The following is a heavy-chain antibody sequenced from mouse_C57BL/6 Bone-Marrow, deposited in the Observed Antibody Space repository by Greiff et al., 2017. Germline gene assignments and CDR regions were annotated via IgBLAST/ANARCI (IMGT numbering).Heavy chain of an antibody. CDR2: IYPGSGST. CDR3: ARRKGYYGSSPYFDY. D-gene: IGHD1-1*01. Sequence: QVQLQQPGAELVKPGASVKMSCKASGYTFTSYWITWVKQRPGQGLEWIGGIYPGSGSTNYNEKFKSKATLTVDTSSRTAYMQLSSLTSEDSAVYYCARRKGYYGSSPYFDYWGQGTTLTVSS. V-gene: IGHV1-55*01. J-gene: IGHJ2*01. CDR1: GYTFTSYW.